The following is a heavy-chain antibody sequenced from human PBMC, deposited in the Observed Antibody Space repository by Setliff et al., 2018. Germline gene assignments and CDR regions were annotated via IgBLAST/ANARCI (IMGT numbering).Heavy chain of an antibody. CDR1: GASISSHY. Sequence: PSETLSLTWTVSGASISSHYWSWIRQPPGKGLEWNGSTYSTGNTNYNPSLKPRVTISLDTSQNQFSLLLVSMTAADTAVYYCTRGRSTGYNAWGQGPLVTVS. D-gene: IGHD4-17*01. CDR2: TYSTGNT. V-gene: IGHV4-59*11. J-gene: IGHJ1*01. CDR3: TRGRSTGYNA.